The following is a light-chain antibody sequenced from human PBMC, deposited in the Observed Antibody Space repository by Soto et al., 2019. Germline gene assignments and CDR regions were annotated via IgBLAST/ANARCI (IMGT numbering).Light chain of an antibody. CDR2: DVG. V-gene: IGLV2-14*01. CDR1: SSDVGAYNY. J-gene: IGLJ1*01. CDR3: SSYTASGVYV. Sequence: QSALTQPASVSGSPGQSITISCPGTSSDVGAYNYVSCYQQHPGKAPKLMIYDVGNRPSGVSNRFSGSKSGNTAYLTISGLPDEEEADYYCSSYTASGVYVFGTATKLPV.